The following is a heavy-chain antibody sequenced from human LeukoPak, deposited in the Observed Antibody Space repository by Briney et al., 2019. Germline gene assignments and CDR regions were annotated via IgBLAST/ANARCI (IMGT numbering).Heavy chain of an antibody. V-gene: IGHV3-7*01. CDR2: IKQDGSEK. CDR1: GFTFSSYL. Sequence: QSGGSLRLSCAASGFTFSSYLMSWVRQAPGKGLEWVANIKQDGSEKYYVDSVKGRFTISRDNAKNSLYLQMNSLRAEDTAVYYCARDLGYSYEGYFDYWGQGTLVTVSS. CDR3: ARDLGYSYEGYFDY. D-gene: IGHD5-18*01. J-gene: IGHJ4*02.